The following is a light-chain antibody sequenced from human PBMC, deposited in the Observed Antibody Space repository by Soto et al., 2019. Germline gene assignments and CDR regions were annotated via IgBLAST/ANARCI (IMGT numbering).Light chain of an antibody. V-gene: IGKV1-39*01. CDR3: QQRYSTPPYT. Sequence: MTQSPATLSASVGDRVTITCRASQSISSYLNWYQQKPGKAPKLLIYAASSLQSGVPSRFSGSGSGTDFTLTISSLQPEDFATYYCQQRYSTPPYTFGQGTKLEIK. CDR1: QSISSY. CDR2: AAS. J-gene: IGKJ2*01.